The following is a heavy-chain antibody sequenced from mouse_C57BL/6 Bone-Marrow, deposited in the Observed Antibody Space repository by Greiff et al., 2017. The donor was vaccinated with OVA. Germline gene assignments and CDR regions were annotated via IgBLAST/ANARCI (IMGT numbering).Heavy chain of an antibody. CDR3: AIYYGSPWFAY. V-gene: IGHV1-82*01. Sequence: QVQLKESGPELVKPGASVKISCKASGYAFSSSWMNWVKQRPGKGLEWIGRIYPGDGDTNYNGKFKGKATLTADKSSSTAYMQLSSLTSEGSAVYFCAIYYGSPWFAYWGQGTLVTVSA. D-gene: IGHD2-2*01. J-gene: IGHJ3*01. CDR2: IYPGDGDT. CDR1: GYAFSSSW.